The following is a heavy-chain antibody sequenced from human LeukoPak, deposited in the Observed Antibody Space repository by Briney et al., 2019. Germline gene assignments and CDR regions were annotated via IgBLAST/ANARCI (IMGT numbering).Heavy chain of an antibody. V-gene: IGHV5-51*01. Sequence: GESLKISCKGSGYSFANYWIGRVRQMPGKGLEWMGIIYPGDSDTRYSPSFQGQVTISADKSISTAYLQWSSLRAPDTAMYYCARLFGSLAAGGSEVYVDYWGQGTLVTISS. D-gene: IGHD3-10*01. CDR2: IYPGDSDT. CDR3: ARLFGSLAAGGSEVYVDY. CDR1: GYSFANYW. J-gene: IGHJ4*02.